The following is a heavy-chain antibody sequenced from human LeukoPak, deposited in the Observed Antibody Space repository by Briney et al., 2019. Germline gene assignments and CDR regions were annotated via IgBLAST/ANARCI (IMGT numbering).Heavy chain of an antibody. J-gene: IGHJ5*02. CDR2: INGDGGRT. CDR1: GFTFSSYW. Sequence: GGSLRLSCAASGFTFSSYWMHWVRQAPGKGLVWVSCINGDGGRTNYADSVKGRFTISRDNAKNSLFLQMHSLRPEDTALYYCAKVGVRGVSTNWFDPWGQGTPVTV. CDR3: AKVGVRGVSTNWFDP. D-gene: IGHD3-10*01. V-gene: IGHV3-74*01.